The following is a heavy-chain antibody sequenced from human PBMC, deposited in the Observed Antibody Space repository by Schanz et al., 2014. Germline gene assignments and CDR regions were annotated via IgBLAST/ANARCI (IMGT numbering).Heavy chain of an antibody. J-gene: IGHJ4*02. CDR2: ISHSGRT. V-gene: IGHV4-34*01. Sequence: QVQLQQWGAGLLKPSETLSLTCAVYGGSFSGYFWSWTRQSPEKGLEWIGEISHSGRTTYNPSLKSRAPISVETSKNQFFLKLSSVAAADTAVYYCARHLAESAAAAFDSWGQGTLVAVSS. D-gene: IGHD2-2*01. CDR3: ARHLAESAAAAFDS. CDR1: GGSFSGYF.